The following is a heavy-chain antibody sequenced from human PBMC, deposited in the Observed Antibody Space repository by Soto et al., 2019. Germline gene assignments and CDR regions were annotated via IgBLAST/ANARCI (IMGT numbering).Heavy chain of an antibody. CDR1: GGSISSGGYY. D-gene: IGHD3-10*01. V-gene: IGHV4-31*03. CDR3: ARGGYYYYYGMDV. CDR2: IYYSGST. J-gene: IGHJ6*02. Sequence: QVQLQESGPGLVKPSQTLSLTCTVSGGSISSGGYYWSWIRQHPGKGLEWIGYIYYSGSTYYNPSLESRVSVSVDTSKNQFSLRVSSVTAADTGVYYCARGGYYYYYGMDVWGQGTTVTVSS.